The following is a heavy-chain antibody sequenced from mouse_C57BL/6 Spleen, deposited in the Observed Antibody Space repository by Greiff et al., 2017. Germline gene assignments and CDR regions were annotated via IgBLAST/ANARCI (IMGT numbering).Heavy chain of an antibody. CDR2: ISSGSSTI. Sequence: EVMLVVSGGGLVKPGGSLKLSCAASGFTFSDYGMHWVRQAPEKGLEWVAYISSGSSTIYYADTVKGRFTISRDNAKNTLFLQMTSLRSEDTAMYYCARHDYLYAMDYWGQGTSVTVSS. J-gene: IGHJ4*01. V-gene: IGHV5-17*01. D-gene: IGHD2-4*01. CDR3: ARHDYLYAMDY. CDR1: GFTFSDYG.